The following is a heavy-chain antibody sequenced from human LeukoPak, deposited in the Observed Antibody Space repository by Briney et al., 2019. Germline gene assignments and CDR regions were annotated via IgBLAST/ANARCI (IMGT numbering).Heavy chain of an antibody. CDR2: INPSGGST. CDR1: GYTFTSYY. J-gene: IGHJ4*02. Sequence: GASVKVSCKASGYTFTSYYMYWVRQAPGQGLEWMGIINPSGGSTSYAQKFQGRVTMTTDTSTSTVYMELSSLRSEDTAVYYCAREATTLPFDYWGQGTLVTVSS. D-gene: IGHD5-12*01. V-gene: IGHV1-46*01. CDR3: AREATTLPFDY.